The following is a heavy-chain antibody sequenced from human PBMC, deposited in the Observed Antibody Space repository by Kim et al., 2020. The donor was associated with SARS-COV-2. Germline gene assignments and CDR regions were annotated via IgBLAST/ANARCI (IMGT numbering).Heavy chain of an antibody. CDR2: ISYDGSNK. CDR3: AKTPVYCSSTSCYNWFDP. CDR1: GFTFSSYG. D-gene: IGHD2-2*01. Sequence: GGSLRLSCAASGFTFSSYGMHWVRQAPGKGLEWVAVISYDGSNKYYADSVKGRFTISRDNSKNTLYLQMNSLRAEDTAVYYCAKTPVYCSSTSCYNWFDPWGQGTLVTVSS. J-gene: IGHJ5*02. V-gene: IGHV3-30*18.